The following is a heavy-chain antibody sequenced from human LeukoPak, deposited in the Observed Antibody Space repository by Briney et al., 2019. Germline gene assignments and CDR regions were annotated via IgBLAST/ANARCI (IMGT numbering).Heavy chain of an antibody. CDR1: GFTFSSYG. Sequence: GRSLRLSCAASGFTFSSYGMSWVRQAPGKGLEWVSYISSSTTTIYYADSVKGRFTISRDNSKNTLYLQMNSLRAEDTAVYYCAKHQNRWDYYFDYWGQGTLVTVSS. CDR3: AKHQNRWDYYFDY. CDR2: ISSSTTTI. V-gene: IGHV3-48*01. D-gene: IGHD1-14*01. J-gene: IGHJ4*02.